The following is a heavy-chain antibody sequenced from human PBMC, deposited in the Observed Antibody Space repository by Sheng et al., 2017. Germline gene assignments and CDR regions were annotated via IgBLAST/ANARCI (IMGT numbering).Heavy chain of an antibody. CDR1: GFTFSSYE. CDR3: ARDRYSGYDENLYYYYYGMDV. D-gene: IGHD5-12*01. CDR2: ISSSGSTI. V-gene: IGHV3-48*03. Sequence: EVQLVESGGGLVQPGGSLRLSCAASGFTFSSYEMNWVRQAPGKGLEWVSYISSSGSTIYYADSVKGRFTISRDNAKNSLYLQMNSLRAEDTAVYYCARDRYSGYDENLYYYYYGMDVWGQGTTVTVSS. J-gene: IGHJ6*02.